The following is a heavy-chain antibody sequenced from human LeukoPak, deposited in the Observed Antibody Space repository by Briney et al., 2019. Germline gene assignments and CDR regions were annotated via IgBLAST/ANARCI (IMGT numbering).Heavy chain of an antibody. J-gene: IGHJ4*02. CDR3: ASTYGDYLWGYFDY. V-gene: IGHV1-69*13. CDR1: GGTFSSYA. D-gene: IGHD4-17*01. Sequence: GASVKVSCKASGGTFSSYAISWVRQAPGQGLEWVGGIIPIFGTANYAQKFQGRVTITADESTSTAYMELSSLRSEDTAVYYCASTYGDYLWGYFDYWGQGTLVTVSS. CDR2: IIPIFGTA.